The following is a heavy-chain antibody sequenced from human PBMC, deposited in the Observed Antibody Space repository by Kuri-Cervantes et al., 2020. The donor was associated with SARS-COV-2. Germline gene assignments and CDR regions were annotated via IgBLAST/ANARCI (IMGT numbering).Heavy chain of an antibody. Sequence: ESLKISCAASGFTFSSYWMSWVRQAPGKGLEWVANIKQDGSEKYYVDSVKGRFTISRDNAKNSLYLQMNSLRAEDTAVYYCARDRRALGLGDILTGYYPHWYFDLWGRGTLVTVSS. CDR3: ARDRRALGLGDILTGYYPHWYFDL. J-gene: IGHJ2*01. D-gene: IGHD3-9*01. CDR1: GFTFSSYW. V-gene: IGHV3-7*01. CDR2: IKQDGSEK.